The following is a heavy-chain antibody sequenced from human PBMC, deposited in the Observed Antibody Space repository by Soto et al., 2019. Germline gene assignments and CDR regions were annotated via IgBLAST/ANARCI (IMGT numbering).Heavy chain of an antibody. CDR2: INPNSGGT. CDR1: GYTFTGYY. J-gene: IGHJ3*02. D-gene: IGHD6-19*01. V-gene: IGHV1-2*04. CDR3: ARVGSGWYHDAFDI. Sequence: GASVKVSCKASGYTFTGYYMHWVRQAPGQGLEWMGWINPNSGGTNYAQKFQGWVTMTRDTSISTAYMELSRLRSDDTAVYYCARVGSGWYHDAFDIWGQGTMVTVSS.